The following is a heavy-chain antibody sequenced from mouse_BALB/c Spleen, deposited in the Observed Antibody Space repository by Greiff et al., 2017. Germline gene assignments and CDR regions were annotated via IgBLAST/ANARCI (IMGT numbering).Heavy chain of an antibody. D-gene: IGHD1-1*01. CDR2: IYPYNGGT. CDR1: GYTFTDYN. Sequence: EVQLQQSGPELVKPGASVKISCKASGYTFTDYNMHWVKQSHGKSLEWIGYIYPYNGGTGYNQKFKSKATLTVDNSSSTAYMELRSLTSEDSAVYYCARDLNYGSSYFDYWGQGTTLTVSS. J-gene: IGHJ2*01. CDR3: ARDLNYGSSYFDY. V-gene: IGHV1S29*02.